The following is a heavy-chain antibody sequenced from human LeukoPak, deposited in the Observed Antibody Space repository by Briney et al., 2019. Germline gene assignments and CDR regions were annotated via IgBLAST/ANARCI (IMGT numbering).Heavy chain of an antibody. CDR3: ARLRCSSTSCYYYYYYYMDV. D-gene: IGHD2-2*01. J-gene: IGHJ6*03. CDR1: GGSFSGYY. V-gene: IGHV4-34*01. CDR2: IYYSGST. Sequence: SETLSLTCAVYGGSFSGYYWSWIRQPPGKGLEWIGSIYYSGSTYYNPSLKSRVTISVDTSKNQFSLKLSSVTAADTAVYYCARLRCSSTSCYYYYYYYMDVWGKGTTVTVSS.